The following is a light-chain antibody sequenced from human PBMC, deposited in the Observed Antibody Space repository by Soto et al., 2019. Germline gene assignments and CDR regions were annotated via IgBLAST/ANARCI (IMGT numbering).Light chain of an antibody. CDR1: QSVRSN. CDR3: QQYKNWPRT. Sequence: EIVMTQSPATLSVSPGERATLSCRASQSVRSNLAWYQQKPGQAPRLLIYGASTRATGVPARFSGSGSGTDFTLIISSLQSEDFAVYFCQQYKNWPRTFGQGTKVDI. J-gene: IGKJ1*01. V-gene: IGKV3-15*01. CDR2: GAS.